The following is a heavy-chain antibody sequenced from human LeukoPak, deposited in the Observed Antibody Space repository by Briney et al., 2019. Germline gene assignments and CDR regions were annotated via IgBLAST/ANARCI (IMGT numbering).Heavy chain of an antibody. D-gene: IGHD3-9*01. CDR1: GHTFTSYG. J-gene: IGHJ3*02. V-gene: IGHV1-18*01. CDR2: ISAYNGNT. CDR3: ARDPSLRYFDWYPTFDI. Sequence: ASVKVSCKASGHTFTSYGISWVRQAPGQGLEWMGWISAYNGNTNYAQKLQGRVTVTTDTSTSTAYMELRSLRSDDTAVYYCARDPSLRYFDWYPTFDIWGQGTMVTVSS.